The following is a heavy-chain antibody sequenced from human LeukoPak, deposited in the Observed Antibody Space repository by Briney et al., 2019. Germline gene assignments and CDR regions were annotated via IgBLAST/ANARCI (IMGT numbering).Heavy chain of an antibody. CDR2: INPNSGGT. V-gene: IGHV1-2*02. CDR3: ARGPGYYYYMDV. Sequence: ASVKVSCKASGYTFTGYYMHWVRQAPGQGLEWMGWINPNSGGTNYAQKFQGRVTMTRDTSISTVYMELSSLRSEDTAVYYCARGPGYYYYMDVWGKGTTVTVSS. J-gene: IGHJ6*03. CDR1: GYTFTGYY.